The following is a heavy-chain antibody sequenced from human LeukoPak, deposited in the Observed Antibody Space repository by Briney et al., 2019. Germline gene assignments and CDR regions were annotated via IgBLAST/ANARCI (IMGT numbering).Heavy chain of an antibody. V-gene: IGHV4-61*02. J-gene: IGHJ3*02. CDR1: GGSVSSGTYY. D-gene: IGHD1-20*01. Sequence: SETLSLTCTVSGGSVSSGTYYSNWIRQPAEKGLEWIVRIYTSGRTNYNPSPKSRVTKSVDTSKNQFSLKLTSVTAADTAVYYCASQTLTDDAFDIWGQGTMVTVSS. CDR2: IYTSGRT. CDR3: ASQTLTDDAFDI.